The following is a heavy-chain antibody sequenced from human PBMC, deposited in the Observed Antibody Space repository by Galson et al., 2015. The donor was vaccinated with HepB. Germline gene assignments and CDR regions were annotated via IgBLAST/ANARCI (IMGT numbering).Heavy chain of an antibody. J-gene: IGHJ4*02. CDR3: ARVFYYYDGSGYYGHGAFDY. Sequence: SVKVSCKASGYTFTSYGISWVRQAPGQGLEWMGWISAYNGNTNYAQKLQGRVTMTTDTSTSTAYMELRSLRSDDTAVYYCARVFYYYDGSGYYGHGAFDYWGQGTLVTVSS. CDR2: ISAYNGNT. CDR1: GYTFTSYG. D-gene: IGHD3-22*01. V-gene: IGHV1-18*04.